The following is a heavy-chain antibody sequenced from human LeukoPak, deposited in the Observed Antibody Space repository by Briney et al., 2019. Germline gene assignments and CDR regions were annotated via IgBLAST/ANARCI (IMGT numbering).Heavy chain of an antibody. D-gene: IGHD2-15*01. V-gene: IGHV3-23*01. J-gene: IGHJ4*02. Sequence: GGSLRLSCAASGFTFSTYAMTWVRQTPGKRLEWVSAISGDGRTTYFADFVEGRFTVSRDNSKNTLYLQMNSLRAEDTAVYYCAKSYCSGGSCYSDLPYYFDFWGQGTPVTVSS. CDR3: AKSYCSGGSCYSDLPYYFDF. CDR2: ISGDGRTT. CDR1: GFTFSTYA.